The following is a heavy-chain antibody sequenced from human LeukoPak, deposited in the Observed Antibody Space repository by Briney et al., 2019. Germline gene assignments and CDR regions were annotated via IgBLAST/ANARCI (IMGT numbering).Heavy chain of an antibody. CDR2: ISAYNGNT. Sequence: GASVKVSCKASGYTFTSYGISWVRQAPGQGLEWMGWISAYNGNTNYAQKLQGRVTMTEDTSTDTAYMELSSLRSEDTAVYYCATEGGDLAAAGYYYYYMDVWGKGTTVTVSS. CDR3: ATEGGDLAAAGYYYYYMDV. D-gene: IGHD6-13*01. V-gene: IGHV1-18*01. J-gene: IGHJ6*03. CDR1: GYTFTSYG.